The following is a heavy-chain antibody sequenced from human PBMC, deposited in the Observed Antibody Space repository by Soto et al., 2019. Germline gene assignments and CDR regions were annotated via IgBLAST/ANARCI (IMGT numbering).Heavy chain of an antibody. Sequence: GGSLRLSCEVSGFKFKTYWMRWVRQAPGKGLEWLANMKEDANTKYYVDSVKGRFNILGESAGNSLLLKMASLRAEDTAVYFCAAYNTSRHAAFDIWGRGTLVTVSS. J-gene: IGHJ3*02. CDR1: GFKFKTYW. CDR3: AAYNTSRHAAFDI. V-gene: IGHV3-7*01. CDR2: MKEDANTK. D-gene: IGHD1-20*01.